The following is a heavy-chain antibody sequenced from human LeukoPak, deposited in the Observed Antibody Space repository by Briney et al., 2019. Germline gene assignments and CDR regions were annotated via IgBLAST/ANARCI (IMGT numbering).Heavy chain of an antibody. CDR2: FDPEDGET. Sequence: GASVKVSCKVSGYTLTELSMHWVRQAPGKGLEWMGGFDPEDGETIYAQKFQGRVTMTEATSTDTAYMELSSLRSEGTAVYYCATDPATYYYDSSGYNQFDYWGQGTLVTVSS. V-gene: IGHV1-24*01. J-gene: IGHJ4*02. CDR3: ATDPATYYYDSSGYNQFDY. CDR1: GYTLTELS. D-gene: IGHD3-22*01.